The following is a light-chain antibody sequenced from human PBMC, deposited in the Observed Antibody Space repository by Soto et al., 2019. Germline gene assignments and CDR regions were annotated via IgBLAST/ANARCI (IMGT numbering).Light chain of an antibody. CDR2: DAS. J-gene: IGKJ5*01. Sequence: DIQMTQSPSTLSASVGDSVTITCRASQSISRSLAWYQQKSGKAPKFLIYDASSLESGVPSRFGGSGSGTEFTLTISSLQPDDFATYYCQQYSTYYTFGQGKRLEIK. CDR3: QQYSTYYT. V-gene: IGKV1-5*01. CDR1: QSISRS.